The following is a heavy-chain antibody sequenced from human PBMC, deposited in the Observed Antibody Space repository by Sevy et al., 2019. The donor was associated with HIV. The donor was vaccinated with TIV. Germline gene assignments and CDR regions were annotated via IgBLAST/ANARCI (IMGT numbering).Heavy chain of an antibody. CDR1: GFTFSSYG. J-gene: IGHJ4*02. D-gene: IGHD6-19*01. CDR3: AKDSGWTHVY. CDR2: ITDSGGTT. V-gene: IGHV3-23*01. Sequence: GGSLRLSCAASGFTFSSYGMGWVRQAPGKGLEWVAGITDSGGTTYYSDSVKGRFTISRDNSKNTLSLQMNSLRAEDTAIYYCAKDSGWTHVYWGQGTLVTVSS.